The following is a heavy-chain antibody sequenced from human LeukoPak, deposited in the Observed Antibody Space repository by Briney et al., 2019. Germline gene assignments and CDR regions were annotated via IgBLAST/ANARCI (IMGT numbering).Heavy chain of an antibody. Sequence: SETLSLTCTVSGGSISSYYWSWIRQPPGKGLEWIGYIYYSGSTNYNPSLKSRVTISVDTSKNQFSLKLSSVTAADTAVYYCARGWIAAMLDYWGQGTLVTVSS. J-gene: IGHJ4*02. D-gene: IGHD2-2*01. CDR3: ARGWIAAMLDY. CDR1: GGSISSYY. CDR2: IYYSGST. V-gene: IGHV4-59*01.